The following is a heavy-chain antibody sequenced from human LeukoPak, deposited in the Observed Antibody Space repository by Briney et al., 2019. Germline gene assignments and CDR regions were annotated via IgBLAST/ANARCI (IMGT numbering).Heavy chain of an antibody. Sequence: TGESLKISCKGSGYIFTSYWIGWVRQMPGKGLGWMWIIYPGDSDTRYSPSFQGQVTISADKSISTAYLQWSSLKASDTAMYYCARLIAVAANWFDPWGQGTLVTVSS. J-gene: IGHJ5*02. V-gene: IGHV5-51*01. CDR2: IYPGDSDT. D-gene: IGHD6-19*01. CDR3: ARLIAVAANWFDP. CDR1: GYIFTSYW.